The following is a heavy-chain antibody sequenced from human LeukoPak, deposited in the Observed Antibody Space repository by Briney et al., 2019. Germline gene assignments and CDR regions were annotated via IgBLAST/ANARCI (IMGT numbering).Heavy chain of an antibody. CDR3: AKESGYYGSGSYYSAGFFDY. Sequence: GGSLRLSCAASGFTFSSYAMSWVRQAPEKGLEWVSAISGSGGSTYYADSVKGRFTISRDNSKNTLYLQMNSLRAEDTAVYYCAKESGYYGSGSYYSAGFFDYWGQGTLVTVSS. V-gene: IGHV3-23*01. J-gene: IGHJ4*02. CDR2: ISGSGGST. CDR1: GFTFSSYA. D-gene: IGHD3-10*01.